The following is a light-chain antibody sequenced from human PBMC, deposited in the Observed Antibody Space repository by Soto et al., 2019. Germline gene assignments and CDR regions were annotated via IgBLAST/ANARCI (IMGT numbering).Light chain of an antibody. J-gene: IGKJ2*01. CDR3: QQYENRLYT. CDR1: HDISIY. Sequence: DIQMTQSPSSLSASVGDRVTISCQASHDISIYLTWYQQKPGEAPKVLIYDASTLETGVPSRFSGSGSGTYFTFTISSLQPEDIATYHCQQYENRLYTFGQGTKLEIK. CDR2: DAS. V-gene: IGKV1-33*01.